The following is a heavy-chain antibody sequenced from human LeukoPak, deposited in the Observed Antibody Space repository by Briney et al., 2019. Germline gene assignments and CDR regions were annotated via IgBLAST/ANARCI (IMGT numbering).Heavy chain of an antibody. J-gene: IGHJ6*02. CDR3: ARGDHSGYYYYYGMDV. CDR2: MNPNSGNT. Sequence: ASVKVSCKASGYTFTSYDINWVRQATGQGLEWMGWMNPNSGNTGYAQKFQGRVTMTRNTSVSTAYMELSSLRSEDTAVYYCARGDHSGYYYYYGMDVWGQGTTVTVSS. D-gene: IGHD6-19*01. CDR1: GYTFTSYD. V-gene: IGHV1-8*01.